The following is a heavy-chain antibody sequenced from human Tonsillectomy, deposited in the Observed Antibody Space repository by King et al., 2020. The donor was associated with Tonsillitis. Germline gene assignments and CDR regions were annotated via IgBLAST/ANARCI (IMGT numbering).Heavy chain of an antibody. D-gene: IGHD3-3*01. J-gene: IGHJ4*02. Sequence: VQLQQWGARLLKPSVTLSLTCAVYGGSFSDYYWGWIRQPPGKGLEWIGEISHSGSTNYNPSLKSRVTISLDTSKNQFSLKLTSVTAADTAVYYCARGKHDFWSGYPDYFDSWGRGTPVTVSS. CDR3: ARGKHDFWSGYPDYFDS. CDR1: GGSFSDYY. CDR2: ISHSGST. V-gene: IGHV4-34*01.